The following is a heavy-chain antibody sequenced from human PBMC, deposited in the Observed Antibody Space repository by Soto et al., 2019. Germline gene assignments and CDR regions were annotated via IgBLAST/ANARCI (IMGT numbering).Heavy chain of an antibody. J-gene: IGHJ5*02. CDR2: IYTTGST. Sequence: SETLSLTCTFSVGSIRNYYWSCLRHPAGKGLEWIGRIYTTGSTNYNPSLKGRVTMSIDTSENQVSLKLSSVTAADTAVYYCARDHYYDSNNWHEPWGQGTLVNVSS. CDR1: VGSIRNYY. CDR3: ARDHYYDSNNWHEP. D-gene: IGHD3-22*01. V-gene: IGHV4-4*07.